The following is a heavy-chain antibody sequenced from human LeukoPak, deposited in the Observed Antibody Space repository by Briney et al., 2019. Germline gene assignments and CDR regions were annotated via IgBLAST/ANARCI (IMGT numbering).Heavy chain of an antibody. CDR1: GGSISSNSYY. V-gene: IGHV4-39*01. D-gene: IGHD6-19*01. CDR2: IYYSGST. J-gene: IGHJ4*02. CDR3: ARLAAHRAVALMYYFDY. Sequence: PSETLSLTCTVSGGSISSNSYYWGWIRQPPGKGLEWIGSIYYSGSTYYNPSLKSRVTISVDTSKNQFSLKLSSVTAADTAVYYCARLAAHRAVALMYYFDYWGQGTLVTVSS.